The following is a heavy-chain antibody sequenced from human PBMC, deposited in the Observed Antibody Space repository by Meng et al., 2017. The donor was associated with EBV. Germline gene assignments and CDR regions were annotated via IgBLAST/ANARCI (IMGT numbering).Heavy chain of an antibody. D-gene: IGHD6-6*01. CDR2: IYDGGTT. J-gene: IGHJ4*02. V-gene: IGHV4-61*01. CDR3: AKSSSSTPGVVDS. Sequence: QVQLQESVPGLVKPLETLSLTCPVSGASVSGGTFHWSWIRQPPGKELEWIGYIYDGGTTIYNPSLKSRVTIFLDTSRNQFSLGLRSVTTADTAVYYCAKSSSSTPGVVDSWGQVTLGTVSS. CDR1: GASVSGGTFH.